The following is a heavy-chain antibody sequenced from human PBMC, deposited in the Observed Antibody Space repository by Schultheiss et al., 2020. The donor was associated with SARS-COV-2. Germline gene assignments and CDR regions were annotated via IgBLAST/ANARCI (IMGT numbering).Heavy chain of an antibody. CDR3: ARVGRSTTDVEMATIPFFDY. D-gene: IGHD5-24*01. CDR2: INSDGSST. CDR1: GFTFSSYA. J-gene: IGHJ4*02. V-gene: IGHV3-74*01. Sequence: GSLRLSCAASGFTFSSYAMSWVRQAPGKGLEWVSRINSDGSSTSYADSVKGRFTISRDNAKNTLYLQMNSLRAEDTAVYYCARVGRSTTDVEMATIPFFDYWGQGTLVTVSS.